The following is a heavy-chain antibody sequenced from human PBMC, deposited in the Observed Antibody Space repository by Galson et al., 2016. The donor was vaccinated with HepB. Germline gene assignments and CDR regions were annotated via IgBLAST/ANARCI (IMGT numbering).Heavy chain of an antibody. CDR1: GFTFSSYA. D-gene: IGHD1-26*01. J-gene: IGHJ4*02. Sequence: SLRLSCAASGFTFSSYAMTWVRQAPGEGLEWVSSISGSGSTYYADSVKGRFTIPRDNSKNTLYLQMNSLRVEDTAVFYCAKGHAANPGAPRVDYWGRGTLVTVSS. CDR2: ISGSGST. V-gene: IGHV3-23*01. CDR3: AKGHAANPGAPRVDY.